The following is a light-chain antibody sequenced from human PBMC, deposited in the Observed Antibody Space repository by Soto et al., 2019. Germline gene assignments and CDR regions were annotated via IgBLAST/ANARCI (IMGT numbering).Light chain of an antibody. CDR3: SSYTSSSTLV. CDR2: DVS. J-gene: IGLJ2*01. CDR1: SSDVGGYNY. Sequence: QSAPTQPASVSGSPGQSITISCTATSSDVGGYNYVSWYQQHPGKAPKLMIYDVSNRPSGVSNRFSGSKSGNTASLTISGLQAEDEADYYCSSYTSSSTLVFGGGTKLTVL. V-gene: IGLV2-14*01.